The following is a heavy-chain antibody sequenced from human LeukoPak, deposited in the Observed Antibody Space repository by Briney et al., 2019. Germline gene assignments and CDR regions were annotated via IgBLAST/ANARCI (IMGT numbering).Heavy chain of an antibody. V-gene: IGHV3-21*01. CDR2: ITSSSSYM. Sequence: GGSLRLSCAASGFTFSSYSMNWVRQAPGKGLEWVSSITSSSSYMYYADSVRGRFTISRDNAKNSLYLQMNSLRAEDTAVYYCARDRYSSGWYTLDYWGQGTLVTVSS. CDR3: ARDRYSSGWYTLDY. J-gene: IGHJ4*02. CDR1: GFTFSSYS. D-gene: IGHD6-19*01.